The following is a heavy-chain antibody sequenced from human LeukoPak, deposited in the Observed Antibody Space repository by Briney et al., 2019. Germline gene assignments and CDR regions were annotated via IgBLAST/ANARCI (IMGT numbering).Heavy chain of an antibody. V-gene: IGHV3-30*18. D-gene: IGHD3-22*01. CDR2: RSDDGSAQ. CDR3: AKDRDPYSSGTWDS. CDR1: GLTVRGNY. Sequence: GGSLRLSCAASGLTVRGNYMSWVRQAPGKGLEWVAVRSDDGSAQHYADSVRGRFTISRDNSKNTLSLQMNSLRPEDTAMYFCAKDRDPYSSGTWDSWGQGTLVIVSS. J-gene: IGHJ1*01.